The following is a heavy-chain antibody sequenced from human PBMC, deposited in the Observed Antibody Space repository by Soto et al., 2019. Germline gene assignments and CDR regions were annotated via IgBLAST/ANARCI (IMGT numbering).Heavy chain of an antibody. CDR3: AKDVLRFLEWPRNWFDP. J-gene: IGHJ5*02. CDR2: ISYDGSNK. CDR1: GFTLSSYD. Sequence: GGSLRLSCAASGFTLSSYDTHGARKAPGKGLEWVAVISYDGSNKYYADSVKGRLTISRDNSKNTLYLQMNSLRAEDTAVYYCAKDVLRFLEWPRNWFDPWGQGTLVTAPQ. D-gene: IGHD3-3*01. V-gene: IGHV3-30*18.